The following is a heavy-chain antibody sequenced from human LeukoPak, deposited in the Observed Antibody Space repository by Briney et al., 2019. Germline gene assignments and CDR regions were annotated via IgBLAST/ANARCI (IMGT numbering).Heavy chain of an antibody. CDR1: GFTFTSYA. Sequence: GGSLRLSCGASGFTFTSYAMSWIRQAPGKGVEWVSAISGGGENTYYGDSVKGRSTISRDNSKNTLYLQMNSLRAEDTATYYCAKPRAMTTGVGRYFDLWGRGTLVTVSS. D-gene: IGHD1-1*01. V-gene: IGHV3-23*01. J-gene: IGHJ2*01. CDR2: ISGGGENT. CDR3: AKPRAMTTGVGRYFDL.